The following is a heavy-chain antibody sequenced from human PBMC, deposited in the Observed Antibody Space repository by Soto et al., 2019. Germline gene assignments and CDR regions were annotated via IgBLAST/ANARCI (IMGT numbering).Heavy chain of an antibody. D-gene: IGHD3-10*01. CDR1: GGSISSYY. Sequence: SETLSLTCTVSGGSISSYYWSWIRQPPGKGLEWSGYIYYSGSTNYNPSLKSRVTISVDTSKNQFSLKLSSVTAADTAVYYCERGLDYYGSGSYWFDPWGQGTLVTVSS. CDR3: ERGLDYYGSGSYWFDP. V-gene: IGHV4-59*01. CDR2: IYYSGST. J-gene: IGHJ5*02.